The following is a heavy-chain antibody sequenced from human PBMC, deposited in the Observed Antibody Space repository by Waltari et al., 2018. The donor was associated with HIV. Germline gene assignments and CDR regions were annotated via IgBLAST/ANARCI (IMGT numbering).Heavy chain of an antibody. Sequence: EVQLVESGGGLVQPGGSLRPSCAASGFTFRAYIMHWVRQAPGKGLEWVSYISSSSSTIYYADSVKGRFTISRDNAKNSLYLQMNSLRAEDTAVYYCARDPVYSGSSLVYYFDYWGQGTLVTVSS. D-gene: IGHD6-6*01. CDR3: ARDPVYSGSSLVYYFDY. V-gene: IGHV3-48*01. CDR2: ISSSSSTI. CDR1: GFTFRAYI. J-gene: IGHJ4*02.